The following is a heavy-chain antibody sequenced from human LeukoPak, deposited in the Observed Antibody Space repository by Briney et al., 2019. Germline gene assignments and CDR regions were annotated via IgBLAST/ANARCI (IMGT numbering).Heavy chain of an antibody. CDR2: INWNGDST. Sequence: GGPLRLSCTASGFTFDDYGMSWVRQGPGKGLEWVSGINWNGDSTGYADSVKGRFTISRDNAKDSLYLQMNSLRAEDTALYYCARASLYDTIGYYMDVWGKGTTVTVSS. CDR3: ARASLYDTIGYYMDV. V-gene: IGHV3-20*04. CDR1: GFTFDDYG. D-gene: IGHD3-16*01. J-gene: IGHJ6*03.